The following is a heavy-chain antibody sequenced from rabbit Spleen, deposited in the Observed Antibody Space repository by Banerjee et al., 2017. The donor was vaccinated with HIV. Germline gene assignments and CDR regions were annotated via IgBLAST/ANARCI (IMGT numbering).Heavy chain of an antibody. CDR2: IGATITYTT. V-gene: IGHV1S40*01. J-gene: IGHJ4*01. CDR3: ARSNLNDWGVLNL. Sequence: QSLEESGGDLVKPGAALTLTCTASGFSFNYNDYMCWVRQPPGKGPEWIACIGATITYTTYYATWAKGRFTISKTSSTTVTLQMTSLTAADTASYFCARSNLNDWGVLNLWGPGTLVTVS. CDR1: GFSFNYNDY. D-gene: IGHD4-1*01.